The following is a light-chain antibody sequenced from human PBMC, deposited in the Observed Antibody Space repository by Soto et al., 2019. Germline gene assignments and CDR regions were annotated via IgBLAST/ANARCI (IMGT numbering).Light chain of an antibody. CDR1: QSVGTK. CDR3: QQYSDWPPGYT. Sequence: EILMTQSPATLSVSPGEGATLSCRASQSVGTKLAWYQQKPGQAPRLLIFGVSTRATGVPARFSGSGSATDFSLTISSLESEDFAVYYCQQYSDWPPGYTFGQGTKVEIK. J-gene: IGKJ2*01. CDR2: GVS. V-gene: IGKV3-15*01.